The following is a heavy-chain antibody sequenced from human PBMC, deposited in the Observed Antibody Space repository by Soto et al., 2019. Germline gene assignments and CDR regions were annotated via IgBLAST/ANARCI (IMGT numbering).Heavy chain of an antibody. Sequence: QVQLVESGGGVVQPGRSLRLSCAAYGFTFSTYGMHWLRQAPGKGLEWVAVMGNDGITTFYADSVKGRFTISRDNSKNTLFLQMNSLRADDTAVYYCAKEFQWELHAFDIWGQGTMVTVSS. D-gene: IGHD1-26*01. CDR2: MGNDGITT. V-gene: IGHV3-30*18. J-gene: IGHJ3*02. CDR1: GFTFSTYG. CDR3: AKEFQWELHAFDI.